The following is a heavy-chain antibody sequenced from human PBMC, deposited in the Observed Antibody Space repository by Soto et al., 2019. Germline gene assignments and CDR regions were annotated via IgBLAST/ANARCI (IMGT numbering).Heavy chain of an antibody. J-gene: IGHJ4*02. D-gene: IGHD6-19*01. CDR3: ATACRWLDDFDY. Sequence: GRSLRLSCVASGFSFSNYAMSWVRQAPGKGLEWVSSSSASGDKTYYADSVKGQFTISRDNSKNTLYLQMYSLRAEDTAIYYRATACRWLDDFDYWRGGCLVAV. CDR2: SSASGDKT. V-gene: IGHV3-23*01. CDR1: GFSFSNYA.